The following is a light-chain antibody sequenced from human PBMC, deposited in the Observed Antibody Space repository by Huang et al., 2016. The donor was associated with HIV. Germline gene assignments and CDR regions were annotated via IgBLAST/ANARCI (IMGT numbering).Light chain of an antibody. CDR1: KNLLHSDGHNL. CDR3: MQGLQAPPT. CDR2: MSS. V-gene: IGKV2-28*01. J-gene: IGKJ2*01. Sequence: EIVVTQSPLSLPVTPGQPASISCKSSKNLLHSDGHNLLDWYLQKPGQSTQLLFLMSSNRAPGVSDRFSGSGAGTDFTLEISRVEAGDVGVYYCMQGLQAPPTFGQGTKLEI.